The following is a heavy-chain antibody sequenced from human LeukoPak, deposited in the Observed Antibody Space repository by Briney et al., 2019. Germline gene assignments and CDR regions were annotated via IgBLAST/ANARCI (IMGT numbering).Heavy chain of an antibody. CDR1: GHNFTSYW. CDR3: ARHASGSYYKALDY. J-gene: IGHJ4*02. V-gene: IGHV5-51*01. Sequence: GESLKVSCKGSGHNFTSYWIAWVRQMPGKGLEWMGIIYPGDSNAKYSPSFQGQVTISADKSISTAYLQWSSLKASDSAMYYCARHASGSYYKALDYWGQGTLVTVSS. CDR2: IYPGDSNA. D-gene: IGHD1-26*01.